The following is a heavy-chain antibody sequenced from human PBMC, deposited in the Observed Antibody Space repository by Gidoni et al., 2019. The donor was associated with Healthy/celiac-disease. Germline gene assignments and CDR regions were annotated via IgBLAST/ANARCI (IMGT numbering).Heavy chain of an antibody. CDR2: ISSSSTI. V-gene: IGHV3-48*02. CDR1: GFTFSSYS. CDR3: VTQYPDDAFDI. J-gene: IGHJ3*02. Sequence: EVQLLESGGGLVQPGGSLRLSCAASGFTFSSYSMNWVRQAPGKGLEWVSYISSSSTIYYADSVKGRFTISRDNAKNSLYLQMNSLRDEDTAVYYCVTQYPDDAFDIWGQGTMVTVSS. D-gene: IGHD4-4*01.